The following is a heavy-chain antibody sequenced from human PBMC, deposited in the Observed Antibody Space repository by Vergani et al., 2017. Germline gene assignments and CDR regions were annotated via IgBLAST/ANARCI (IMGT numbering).Heavy chain of an antibody. CDR2: IYHSGIT. V-gene: IGHV4-30-2*01. J-gene: IGHJ4*02. CDR1: GGSISSGGYS. D-gene: IGHD3-22*01. Sequence: QLQLQESGSGLVKPSQTLSLTCAVSGGSISSGGYSWSWIRQPPGKGLEWIGYIYHSGITYYNPSLKSRVTISVDRSKNQFSLKLSSVTAADTAVYYCARQRITYDSSGYYLGGAFDYWGQGTLVTVSS. CDR3: ARQRITYDSSGYYLGGAFDY.